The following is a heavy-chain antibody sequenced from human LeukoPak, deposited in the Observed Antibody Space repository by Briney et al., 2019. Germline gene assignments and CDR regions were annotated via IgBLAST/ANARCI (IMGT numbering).Heavy chain of an antibody. V-gene: IGHV3-7*01. J-gene: IGHJ4*02. Sequence: PGGSLRLSCAASGLTFSIHWMNWVRQAPGKGLECVANINKDGSDKYYVDSVKGRFTISRDNTKNSLYLQMNSLRAEDTAVYYCVGGDDWGQGTLVTVSS. CDR1: GLTFSIHW. CDR2: INKDGSDK. CDR3: VGGDD.